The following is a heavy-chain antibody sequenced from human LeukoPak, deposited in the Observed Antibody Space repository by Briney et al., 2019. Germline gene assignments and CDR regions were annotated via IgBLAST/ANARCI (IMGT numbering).Heavy chain of an antibody. J-gene: IGHJ1*01. CDR3: ASGGYSYGYGY. D-gene: IGHD5-18*01. CDR2: IYYSGST. Sequence: PSETLSLTCTVSGGSISSYCWSWIRQPPGKGLEWIGYIYYSGSTKYNPSLKSRVTISVDTSKNQFSLKVSSVTAADTAVYYCASGGYSYGYGYWGQGTLVSVSS. CDR1: GGSISSYC. V-gene: IGHV4-59*08.